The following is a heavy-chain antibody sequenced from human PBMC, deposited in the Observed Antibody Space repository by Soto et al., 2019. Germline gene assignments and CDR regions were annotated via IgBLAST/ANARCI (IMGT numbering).Heavy chain of an antibody. Sequence: QVQLVQSGAEVKKPGSSVKVSCKASGGTFSSYAITWVRQAPGQGLEWMGGIIPMFGSPNYAQRFQGRVTIIADASTSTAYMDLSSLRSEDTAVYCGIMYSSGWGGDVGYWGQGTLVIVSS. CDR2: IIPMFGSP. CDR3: IMYSSGWGGDVGY. D-gene: IGHD6-19*01. CDR1: GGTFSSYA. J-gene: IGHJ4*02. V-gene: IGHV1-69*12.